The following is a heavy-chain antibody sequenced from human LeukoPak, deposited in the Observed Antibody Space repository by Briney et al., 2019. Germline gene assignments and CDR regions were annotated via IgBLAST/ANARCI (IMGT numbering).Heavy chain of an antibody. CDR2: IWYDGSNK. D-gene: IGHD1-1*01. CDR3: ARGMNEYFFDY. J-gene: IGHJ4*02. CDR1: GFTFSNYG. Sequence: GGSLRLSCAASGFTFSNYGMHWVRQAPGKGLEWVAVIWYDGSNKYYADSVKGRFTVSRDNSKNTLYLQMNSLRAEDTAMYYCARGMNEYFFDYWGQGTLVTVSS. V-gene: IGHV3-33*01.